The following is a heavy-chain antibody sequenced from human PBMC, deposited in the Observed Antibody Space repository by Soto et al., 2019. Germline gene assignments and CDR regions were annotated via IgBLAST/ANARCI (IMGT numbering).Heavy chain of an antibody. Sequence: SETLSLTCSVSGGSVRTGSYHWSWIRQPPGKGLEWIGFIPNNGSPDYNPSLKSRVVVSIDRSKNQFSLKVNSVTAADTAVYFCARIGWGGDSWGQGTLVTVLL. CDR3: ARIGWGGDS. D-gene: IGHD7-27*01. CDR2: IPNNGSP. J-gene: IGHJ4*02. CDR1: GGSVRTGSYH. V-gene: IGHV4-61*01.